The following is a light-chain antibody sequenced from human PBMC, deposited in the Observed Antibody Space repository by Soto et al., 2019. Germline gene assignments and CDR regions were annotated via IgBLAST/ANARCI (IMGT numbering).Light chain of an antibody. CDR3: QVRAVWPT. Sequence: IVLTQSPATLSLSPGERAALSCRASQSVSTSLARYQHKPGQAPRLIIYDASERAPGIPARFSGSGSGTDFTLTISSPEPEDFAVYYCQVRAVWPTFGQGTKVDIK. J-gene: IGKJ1*01. CDR1: QSVSTS. V-gene: IGKV3-11*01. CDR2: DAS.